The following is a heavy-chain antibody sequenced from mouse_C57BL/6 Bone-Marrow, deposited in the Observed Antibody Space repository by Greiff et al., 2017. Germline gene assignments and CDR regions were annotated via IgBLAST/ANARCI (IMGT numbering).Heavy chain of an antibody. V-gene: IGHV5-4*03. Sequence: DVMLVESGGGLVKPGGSLKLSCAASGFTFSSYAMSWVRQTPEKRLEWVATISDGGSYTYYPDNVKGRFTISRDNAKNNLYLQMSHLKSEDTAMYYCARVITPWYFDVWGTGTTVTVSS. J-gene: IGHJ1*03. CDR1: GFTFSSYA. CDR3: ARVITPWYFDV. CDR2: ISDGGSYT. D-gene: IGHD2-4*01.